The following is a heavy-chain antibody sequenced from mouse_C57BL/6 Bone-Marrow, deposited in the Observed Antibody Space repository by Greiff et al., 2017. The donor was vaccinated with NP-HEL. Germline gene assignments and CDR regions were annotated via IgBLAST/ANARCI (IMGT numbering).Heavy chain of an antibody. J-gene: IGHJ1*03. CDR2: IWTGGGT. CDR1: GFSLTSYA. V-gene: IGHV2-9-1*01. CDR3: TTVVAKGYLDV. D-gene: IGHD1-1*01. Sequence: QVQLQQSGPGLVAPSQSLSITCTVSGFSLTSYAISWVRQPPGQGLEWLGVIWTGGGTTYNSALNSSLSISKDNTKSQVFLKMNRLQTDDTARYYWTTVVAKGYLDVWGTGTTVTVSS.